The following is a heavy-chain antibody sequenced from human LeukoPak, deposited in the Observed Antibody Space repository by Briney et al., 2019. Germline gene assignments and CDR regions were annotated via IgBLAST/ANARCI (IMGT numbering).Heavy chain of an antibody. D-gene: IGHD3-22*01. V-gene: IGHV4-39*01. CDR2: IYYSGST. CDR1: GGSISSSSYY. CDR3: ARLAVDYYDSSGKNWFDP. J-gene: IGHJ5*02. Sequence: PSETLSLTCTVSGGSISSSSYYWGWIRQPPGKGLEWIGSIYYSGSTYYNPSLKSRVTISVDTSKNQFSLKLSSVTAADTAVYYCARLAVDYYDSSGKNWFDPWGQGNLGTVSS.